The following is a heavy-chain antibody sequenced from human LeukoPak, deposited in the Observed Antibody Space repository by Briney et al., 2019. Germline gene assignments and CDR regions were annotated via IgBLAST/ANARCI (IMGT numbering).Heavy chain of an antibody. D-gene: IGHD3-10*01. Sequence: GGSLRLSCAASGFXFSSYAVHWVRQAPGKGLEWVAVISYDGSNKYYADSVKGRFTISRDNAKNTLYLQMNSLRAEDTAVYYCAKDHYVSGRYDAFDIWGQGTMVTVSS. V-gene: IGHV3-30-3*01. J-gene: IGHJ3*02. CDR3: AKDHYVSGRYDAFDI. CDR2: ISYDGSNK. CDR1: GFXFSSYA.